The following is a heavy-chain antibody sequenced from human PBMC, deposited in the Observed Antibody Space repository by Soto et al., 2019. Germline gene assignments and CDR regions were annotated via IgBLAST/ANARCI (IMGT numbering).Heavy chain of an antibody. D-gene: IGHD3-3*02. CDR1: GFTFSSYA. CDR3: ARAGPFLEWLLSNYYYYGMDV. J-gene: IGHJ6*02. V-gene: IGHV3-30-3*01. Sequence: GGSLRLSCAASGFTFSSYAMHWVRQAPGKGLEWVAVISYDGSNKYYADSVKGRFTISRDNSKNTLYLQMNSLRAEDTAVYYCARAGPFLEWLLSNYYYYGMDVWGQGTTVTVSS. CDR2: ISYDGSNK.